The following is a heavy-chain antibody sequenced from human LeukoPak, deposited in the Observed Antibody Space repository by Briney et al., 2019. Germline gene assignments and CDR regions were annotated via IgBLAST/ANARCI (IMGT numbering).Heavy chain of an antibody. CDR1: GFSFTSYW. CDR3: ARRSVTASYTYFDY. V-gene: IGHV5-51*01. J-gene: IGHJ4*02. D-gene: IGHD2-21*02. CDR2: IYPADSDA. Sequence: GESLKISCKVSGFSFTSYWIGWVRQMPGKGLEWMGIIYPADSDARYSPSFQGQVTISADESIYTAYLQWNSLKASDTATYYCARRSVTASYTYFDYWGQGTLVTVSS.